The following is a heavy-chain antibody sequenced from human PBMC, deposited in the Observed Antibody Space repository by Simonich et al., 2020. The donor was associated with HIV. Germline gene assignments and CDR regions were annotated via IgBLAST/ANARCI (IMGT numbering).Heavy chain of an antibody. CDR3: ARGHQQLVGRVHFDY. Sequence: QVHLMQSGAEVKKPGSSVKVSCKASGGTFSSYGINWVRQAPGQGLEWMGGIIPIIDITNYAQKFQGRVTITADKSTSTAYMGLSSLRSDDTAVYYCARGHQQLVGRVHFDYWGQGILVTVSS. CDR2: IIPIIDIT. V-gene: IGHV1-69*10. J-gene: IGHJ4*02. D-gene: IGHD6-13*01. CDR1: GGTFSSYG.